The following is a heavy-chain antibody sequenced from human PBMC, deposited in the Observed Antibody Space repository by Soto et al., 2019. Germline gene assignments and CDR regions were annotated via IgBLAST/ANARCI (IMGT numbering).Heavy chain of an antibody. CDR2: MNPNSGNT. CDR1: GYTFTSYG. V-gene: IGHV1-8*01. Sequence: GSVKVSRKASGYTFTSYGINWVRQATGQGLEWMGWMNPNSGNTGYAQKFQGRVTMTRNTSISTAYMELSSLRSEDTAVYYCARGSGYDLLDYYYYMDVWGKGTTVTVSS. J-gene: IGHJ6*03. D-gene: IGHD5-12*01. CDR3: ARGSGYDLLDYYYYMDV.